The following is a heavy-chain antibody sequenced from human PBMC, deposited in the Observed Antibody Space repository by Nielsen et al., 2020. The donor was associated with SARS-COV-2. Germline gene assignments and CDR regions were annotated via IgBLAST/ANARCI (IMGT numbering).Heavy chain of an antibody. J-gene: IGHJ6*02. CDR3: ARDRSKRLRYNWNYEYYGMDV. CDR1: GYNFTKYY. CDR2: INPSGGST. Sequence: ASVKVSCKASGYNFTKYYMHWVRQAPGQGLEWMGIINPSGGSTSYAQKFQGRVTMTRDTSTSTVYMELSSLRSEDTAVYYCARDRSKRLRYNWNYEYYGMDVWGQGTTVTVSS. V-gene: IGHV1-46*01. D-gene: IGHD1-20*01.